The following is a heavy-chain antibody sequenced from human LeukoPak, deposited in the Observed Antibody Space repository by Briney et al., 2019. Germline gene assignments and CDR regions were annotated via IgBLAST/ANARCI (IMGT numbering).Heavy chain of an antibody. CDR3: ATWVTVVYAFDI. Sequence: PSETLSLTCTVSGGSISSYYWNWLRQPPGKGLEWIGYMDNSGSTNYNPSLKSRVTISADTSKNRFSLRLSSVTAADTAVYYCATWVTVVYAFDIWGQGTMVTVSS. J-gene: IGHJ3*02. CDR1: GGSISSYY. D-gene: IGHD4-23*01. CDR2: MDNSGST. V-gene: IGHV4-59*01.